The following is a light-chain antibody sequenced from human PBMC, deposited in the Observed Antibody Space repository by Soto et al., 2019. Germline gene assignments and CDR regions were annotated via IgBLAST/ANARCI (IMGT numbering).Light chain of an antibody. Sequence: EIVLTQSPGTLSLSPGERATLSCRASQSVSSYLAWYQQKPGQAPRLLIYDASNRATGIPARFSGSGSGTDFTLTISSLEPEDFAVYYCQQRSNWPRTFGPGTKVDIK. V-gene: IGKV3-11*01. CDR1: QSVSSY. J-gene: IGKJ3*01. CDR3: QQRSNWPRT. CDR2: DAS.